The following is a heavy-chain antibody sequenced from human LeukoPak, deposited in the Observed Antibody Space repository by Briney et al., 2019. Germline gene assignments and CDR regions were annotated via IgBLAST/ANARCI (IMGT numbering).Heavy chain of an antibody. D-gene: IGHD1-1*01. J-gene: IGHJ3*02. Sequence: ASVKVSCKASGYTFTSYGISWVRQAPGQGLEWMGWISAYNGNTNYAQKLQGRVTMTTDTSTSTAYMELRSLRSGDTAVYYCARDRLEEGPDAFDIWGQGTMVTVSS. CDR2: ISAYNGNT. CDR1: GYTFTSYG. CDR3: ARDRLEEGPDAFDI. V-gene: IGHV1-18*01.